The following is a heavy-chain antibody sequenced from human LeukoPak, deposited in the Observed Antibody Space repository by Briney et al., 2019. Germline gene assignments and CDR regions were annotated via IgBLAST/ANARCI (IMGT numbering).Heavy chain of an antibody. CDR2: IWYDGSNK. J-gene: IGHJ4*02. CDR3: AKDLAYDSSDYHVIFDC. CDR1: GFTFSSYG. V-gene: IGHV3-33*06. Sequence: PGRSLRLSCAASGFTFSSYGMHWVRQAPGKGLEWVAVIWYDGSNKYYADSVKGRFTTSRDNSKNTLYLQMNSLRAEDTAIYYCAKDLAYDSSDYHVIFDCWGQGTLVTVSS. D-gene: IGHD3-22*01.